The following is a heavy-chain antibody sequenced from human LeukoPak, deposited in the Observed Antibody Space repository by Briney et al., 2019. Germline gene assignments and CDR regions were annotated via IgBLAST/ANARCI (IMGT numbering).Heavy chain of an antibody. J-gene: IGHJ5*02. D-gene: IGHD2-2*01. CDR1: GYTFTSYD. CDR3: ARVIVVVPAAKVWFDP. Sequence: ALVNVSCKASGYTFTSYDINWVRQATGQGLEWMGWMNPNSGNTGYAQKFQGRVTMTRNTSISTAYMELSSLRSEDTAVYYCARVIVVVPAAKVWFDPWGQGTLVTVSS. CDR2: MNPNSGNT. V-gene: IGHV1-8*01.